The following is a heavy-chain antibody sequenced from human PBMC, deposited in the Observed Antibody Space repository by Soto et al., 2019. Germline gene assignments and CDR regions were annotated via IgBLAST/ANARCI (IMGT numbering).Heavy chain of an antibody. V-gene: IGHV3-23*01. CDR1: GFIFSRYD. CDR2: ISGSSDNT. Sequence: EAQLLESGGGLIQPGGSLRLSCAASGFIFSRYDMSWVRQAPGKGLEWVSGISGSSDNTYYADSVKGRFTISRDNTKNSLYLQMNSLRTEDTALYYCAKGITGTTRTDYWGQGTLVTVSS. CDR3: AKGITGTTRTDY. J-gene: IGHJ4*02. D-gene: IGHD1-7*01.